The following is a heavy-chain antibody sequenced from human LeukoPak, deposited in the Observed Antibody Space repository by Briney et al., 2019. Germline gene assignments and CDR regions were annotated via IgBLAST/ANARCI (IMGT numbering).Heavy chain of an antibody. CDR2: IYPGDSDT. Sequence: GESLKISCKGSGYSFTSYWIGWVRPMSGKGLEWMGIIYPGDSDTRYSPSFQGQVTISADKSISTAYLQWSSLKASDTAMFYCARMYDYSNFYFDYWGQGTLVTVSS. V-gene: IGHV5-51*01. CDR3: ARMYDYSNFYFDY. J-gene: IGHJ4*02. D-gene: IGHD4-11*01. CDR1: GYSFTSYW.